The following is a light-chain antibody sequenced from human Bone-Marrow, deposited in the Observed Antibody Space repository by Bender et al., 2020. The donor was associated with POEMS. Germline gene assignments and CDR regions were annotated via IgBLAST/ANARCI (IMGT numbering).Light chain of an antibody. CDR3: CSFALTVL. J-gene: IGLJ2*01. V-gene: IGLV2-23*01. CDR1: SSDVGSFNL. CDR2: EGT. Sequence: QSALTQPASVSGSPGQSITISCTGSSSDVGSFNLVSWYQQHPGEAPKLIIYEGTKRPSGVSSRFSASQSANTASLTISGLQADDEAVYYCCSFALTVLFGGGTRLTVL.